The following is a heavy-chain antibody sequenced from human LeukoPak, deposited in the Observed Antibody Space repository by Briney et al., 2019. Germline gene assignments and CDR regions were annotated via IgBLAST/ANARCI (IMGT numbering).Heavy chain of an antibody. CDR2: IIPIFGTA. Sequence: ASVKVSCKASGGTFSSYAISWVRQAPGQGLEWRGGIIPIFGTANYAQKFQGRVTITTDESTSTAYMELSSLRSEDTAVYYCARDLVDYGGNWFDPWGQGTLVTVSS. CDR3: ARDLVDYGGNWFDP. V-gene: IGHV1-69*05. CDR1: GGTFSSYA. J-gene: IGHJ5*02. D-gene: IGHD4-23*01.